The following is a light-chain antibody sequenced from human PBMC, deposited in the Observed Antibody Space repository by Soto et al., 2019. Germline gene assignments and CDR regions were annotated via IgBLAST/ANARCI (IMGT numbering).Light chain of an antibody. J-gene: IGKJ1*01. CDR3: QQYYTYPWT. V-gene: IGKV3-20*01. CDR1: QSVINSY. CDR2: GAY. Sequence: EVVLTQSPGTLSLSSGERATLSCRASQSVINSYLAWYQQKPGQAPRLLLYGAYNRATGIPDRFSGSGSGTDFILTISSLQPDDFATYYCQQYYTYPWTFGQGTKVDIK.